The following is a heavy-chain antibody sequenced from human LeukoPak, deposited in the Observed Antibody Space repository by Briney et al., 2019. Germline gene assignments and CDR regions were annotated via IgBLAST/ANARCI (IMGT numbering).Heavy chain of an antibody. V-gene: IGHV4-34*01. CDR3: ARGPGGVVVAATPSKAYYYYGMDV. Sequence: SETLSLTCAVYGGSFSGYYWSWIRQPPGKGLEWIGEINHSGSTNYNPSLKSRVTISVVTSKNQFSLKLSSVTAADTAVYYCARGPGGVVVAATPSKAYYYYGMDVWGQGTTVTVSS. CDR2: INHSGST. J-gene: IGHJ6*02. D-gene: IGHD2-15*01. CDR1: GGSFSGYY.